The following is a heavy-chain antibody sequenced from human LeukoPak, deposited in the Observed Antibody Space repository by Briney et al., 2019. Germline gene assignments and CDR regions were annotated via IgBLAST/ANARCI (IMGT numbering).Heavy chain of an antibody. Sequence: TGGSLRLSCAASGFTFRSYGMHWVRQAPGKGLEWVAIIGSGGRSKNYADSVKGRFTISRDNSKNTLYLQMNSLRVEDTAVYYCAKGEGIVPATMWPFDYWGQGSLVTVSS. V-gene: IGHV3-30*02. J-gene: IGHJ4*02. CDR3: AKGEGIVPATMWPFDY. CDR2: IGSGGRSK. CDR1: GFTFRSYG. D-gene: IGHD2-2*01.